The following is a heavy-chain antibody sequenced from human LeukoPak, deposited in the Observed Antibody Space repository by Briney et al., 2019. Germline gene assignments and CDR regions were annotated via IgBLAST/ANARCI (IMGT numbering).Heavy chain of an antibody. J-gene: IGHJ4*02. CDR1: GGSFSGYY. D-gene: IGHD3-22*01. Sequence: SETLSLTCAVYGGSFSGYYWNWIRQPPGKGLEWIGEINHSGSTNYNPSLKSRVTISVDTSKNQFSLKVSSVTAADTAVYYCARQHYDSRSPFDYWGQGTLVTVSS. CDR2: INHSGST. CDR3: ARQHYDSRSPFDY. V-gene: IGHV4-34*01.